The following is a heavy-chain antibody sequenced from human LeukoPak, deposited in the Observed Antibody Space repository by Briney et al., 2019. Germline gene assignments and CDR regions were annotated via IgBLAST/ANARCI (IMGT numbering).Heavy chain of an antibody. J-gene: IGHJ5*02. CDR1: GFTFSSYW. CDR3: ARGRGPYGWFDP. D-gene: IGHD3-10*01. CDR2: INSDGSTT. Sequence: GGSLRLSCAASGFTFSSYWMHWVRHAPGKGLVWVSRINSDGSTTNYADSVKGRFTISRDNAKNTLDLQMNSLRVEDTAEYYCARGRGPYGWFDPWGQGTLVTVSS. V-gene: IGHV3-74*01.